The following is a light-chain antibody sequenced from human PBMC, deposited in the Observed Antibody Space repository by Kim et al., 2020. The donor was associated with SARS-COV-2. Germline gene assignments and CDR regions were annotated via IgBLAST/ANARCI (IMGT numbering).Light chain of an antibody. J-gene: IGKJ2*01. Sequence: SPGEMATLPCRASQSVSSNLAWYQQKPGQPPRLLIYGASTRATGIPARFSGSGSGTEFTLTISSLQSEDFAIYYCQQYNNWPPYTFGQGTKLEI. V-gene: IGKV3-15*01. CDR2: GAS. CDR3: QQYNNWPPYT. CDR1: QSVSSN.